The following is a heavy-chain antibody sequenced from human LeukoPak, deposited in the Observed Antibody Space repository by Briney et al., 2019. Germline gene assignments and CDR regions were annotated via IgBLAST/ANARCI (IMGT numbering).Heavy chain of an antibody. CDR3: ARGVLLRGVMKWFDP. J-gene: IGHJ5*02. CDR1: GDSISSYY. V-gene: IGHV4-59*01. Sequence: SETLSLTCIVSGDSISSYYWSWIRQPPGKGVEWIGYIYYSGSTNYNASLKSRVTISVDTSNNQFSLILTSVTAADTAVYYCARGVLLRGVMKWFDPWGQGTLVTVSS. D-gene: IGHD3-10*01. CDR2: IYYSGST.